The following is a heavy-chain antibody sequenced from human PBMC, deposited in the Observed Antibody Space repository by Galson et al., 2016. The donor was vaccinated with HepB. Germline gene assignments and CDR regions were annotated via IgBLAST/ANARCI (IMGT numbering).Heavy chain of an antibody. CDR2: TYYRSQWFN. V-gene: IGHV6-1*01. CDR3: TRGYMHTGMDV. D-gene: IGHD5-18*01. Sequence: CAISGDSVTNDDTIWNWIRQSPSRGLEWLGRTYYRSQWFNEYAVSVKSRITINSDTSRNQFSLQLDSVTPDDTAAYSCTRGYMHTGMDVWGQGTTVTVSS. J-gene: IGHJ6*02. CDR1: GDSVTNDDTI.